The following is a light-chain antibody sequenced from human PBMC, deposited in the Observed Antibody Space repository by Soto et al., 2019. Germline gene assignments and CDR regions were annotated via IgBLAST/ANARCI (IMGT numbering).Light chain of an antibody. J-gene: IGLJ2*01. Sequence: QSALTQPASVSGSPGQSITISCTGTSSDVGGYNYVSWYQQHPGKVPKLMIYEVSNRPSGISNRFSGSKSGNTASLTISGLQADDEADYYCSSYTRSTTLIFGGGTKLTVL. CDR2: EVS. CDR1: SSDVGGYNY. V-gene: IGLV2-14*01. CDR3: SSYTRSTTLI.